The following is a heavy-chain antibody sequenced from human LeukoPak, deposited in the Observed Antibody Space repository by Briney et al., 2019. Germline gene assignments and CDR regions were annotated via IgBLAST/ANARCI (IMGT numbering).Heavy chain of an antibody. Sequence: PSETLSLTCTVSGCSISNYYWSWIRQPPGKGLEWIGYIYYSGSTNYNPSLKSRVTISVDTSKNQFSRKLRSVTARDTAVYYFARVSGDHWESFYDYWGQGTLVTVSS. D-gene: IGHD1-26*01. J-gene: IGHJ4*02. CDR3: ARVSGDHWESFYDY. CDR1: GCSISNYY. CDR2: IYYSGST. V-gene: IGHV4-59*01.